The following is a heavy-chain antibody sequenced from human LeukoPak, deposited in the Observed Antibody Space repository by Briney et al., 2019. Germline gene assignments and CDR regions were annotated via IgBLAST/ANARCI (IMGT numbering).Heavy chain of an antibody. CDR3: ARKGLPDY. CDR2: IKQDGSEK. D-gene: IGHD2-15*01. J-gene: IGHJ4*02. Sequence: PGGSLRLSCAASGFTFDDYAMHWVRQAPGKGLEWVANIKQDGSEKYYVDSMKGRFTISRDNAKNSLYLQMNSLRAEDTAVYYCARKGLPDYWGQGTLVTVSS. CDR1: GFTFDDYA. V-gene: IGHV3-7*01.